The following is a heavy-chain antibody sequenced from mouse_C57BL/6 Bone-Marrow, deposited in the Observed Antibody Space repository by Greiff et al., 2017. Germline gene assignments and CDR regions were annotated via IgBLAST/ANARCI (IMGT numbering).Heavy chain of an antibody. J-gene: IGHJ2*01. D-gene: IGHD2-1*01. Sequence: EVKLMESGPGLVKPSQSLSLTCSVTGYSITSGYYWNWIRQFPGNKLEWMGYISYDGSNNYNPSLKNRISITRDTSKNQFFLKLNSVTTEDTATYYCARGDGNYPYYFDYWGQGTTLTVSS. CDR3: ARGDGNYPYYFDY. CDR2: ISYDGSN. CDR1: GYSITSGYY. V-gene: IGHV3-6*01.